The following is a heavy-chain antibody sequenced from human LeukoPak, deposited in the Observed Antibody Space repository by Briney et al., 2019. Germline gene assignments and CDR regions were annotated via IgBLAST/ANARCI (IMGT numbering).Heavy chain of an antibody. V-gene: IGHV3-11*05. CDR2: ISSSGSYT. Sequence: PGGSLRLSCAASGFTFSDYYMSWIRQAPGKGLEWVSFISSSGSYTHYADSVKGRFTISRDNAKNSLYMQMNSLRTEDTAVYYCARDPATLMVVTDMNGFDIWGQGTLVTVSS. D-gene: IGHD2-21*02. CDR3: ARDPATLMVVTDMNGFDI. J-gene: IGHJ3*02. CDR1: GFTFSDYY.